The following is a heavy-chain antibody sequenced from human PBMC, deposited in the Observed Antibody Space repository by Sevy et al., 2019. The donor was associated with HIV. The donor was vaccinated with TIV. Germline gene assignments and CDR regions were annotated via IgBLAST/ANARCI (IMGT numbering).Heavy chain of an antibody. D-gene: IGHD5-12*01. CDR2: ISFTGNT. J-gene: IGHJ5*01. Sequence: SETLSLTCTVSGGSISSSSYYWGWIRQSPGRGLEWIGSISFTGNTFYNPSLESRVTMSVDTSKNEFSLKLTSVTAADTAVFYSARIRIVAPIRGSFESWGQGTLVTVSS. CDR1: GGSISSSSYY. CDR3: ARIRIVAPIRGSFES. V-gene: IGHV4-39*01.